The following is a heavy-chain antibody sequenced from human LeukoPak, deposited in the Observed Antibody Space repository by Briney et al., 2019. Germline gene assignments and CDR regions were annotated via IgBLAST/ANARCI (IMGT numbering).Heavy chain of an antibody. CDR3: TRNMLGIAWFDP. CDR1: GFTFRDYT. D-gene: IGHD7-27*01. V-gene: IGHV3-49*03. J-gene: IGHJ5*02. Sequence: SGRSLRLSCTVSGFTFRDYTMSWFRQAPGKGLEWVGFIRSKAYGGTTEYAASVKGRFTISRDDSKSIAYLQMNSLQSEDTAVYYCTRNMLGIAWFDPWGQGTLVTVSS. CDR2: IRSKAYGGTT.